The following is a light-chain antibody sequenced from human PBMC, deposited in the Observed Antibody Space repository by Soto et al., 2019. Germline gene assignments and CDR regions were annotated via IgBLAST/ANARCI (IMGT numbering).Light chain of an antibody. CDR3: SSYAGSSYV. CDR2: EVS. J-gene: IGLJ1*01. V-gene: IGLV2-8*01. Sequence: QSALTQPPSASGSPGQSVTISCTGTSSDVGGYNYVSWYQQHPGKAPKLMIYEVSKRPSGVPDRFSGSKSGNTASLTVSGLQAEYEADYYCSSYAGSSYVFGTGTKLTVL. CDR1: SSDVGGYNY.